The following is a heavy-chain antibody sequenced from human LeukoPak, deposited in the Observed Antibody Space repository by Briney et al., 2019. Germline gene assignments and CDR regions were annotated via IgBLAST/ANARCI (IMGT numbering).Heavy chain of an antibody. Sequence: GGSVRLSCAASGFTYSSYWMSWVRQAPGRGVEWVSAISGSGGSTYYADSVKGRFTISRDNSKNTLYLLKNSLRAEDTAVYYCAKSSTRGYSGYAKDWGQGTLVTVSS. V-gene: IGHV3-23*01. CDR1: GFTYSSYW. CDR2: ISGSGGST. CDR3: AKSSTRGYSGYAKD. D-gene: IGHD5-12*01. J-gene: IGHJ4*02.